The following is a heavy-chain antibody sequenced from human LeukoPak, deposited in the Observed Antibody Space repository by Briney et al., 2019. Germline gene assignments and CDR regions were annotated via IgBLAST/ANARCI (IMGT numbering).Heavy chain of an antibody. Sequence: ASVKVSCKASGYTFTSYGINWVRQAPGQGLEWMGWISAYNGNTNYAQKLQDRVTITTDTSTSTAYMELRSLRSDDTDIYYCARMMSIPVAGHRPLFDYWGQGTLVTVSS. V-gene: IGHV1-18*01. CDR2: ISAYNGNT. CDR3: ARMMSIPVAGHRPLFDY. D-gene: IGHD6-19*01. J-gene: IGHJ4*02. CDR1: GYTFTSYG.